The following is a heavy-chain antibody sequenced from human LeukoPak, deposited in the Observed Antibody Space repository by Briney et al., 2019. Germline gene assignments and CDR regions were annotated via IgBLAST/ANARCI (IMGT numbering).Heavy chain of an antibody. CDR3: ARVPRPGYCSSTSCYPDAFDI. J-gene: IGHJ3*02. D-gene: IGHD2-2*03. Sequence: SSETLSLTCTVSGGSISSGDYYWSWIRQPPGKGLEWIGYIYYSGSTYYNPSLKSRVTISVDTSKNQSSLKLSSVTAADTAVYYCARVPRPGYCSSTSCYPDAFDIWGQGTMVTVSS. CDR1: GGSISSGDYY. CDR2: IYYSGST. V-gene: IGHV4-30-4*08.